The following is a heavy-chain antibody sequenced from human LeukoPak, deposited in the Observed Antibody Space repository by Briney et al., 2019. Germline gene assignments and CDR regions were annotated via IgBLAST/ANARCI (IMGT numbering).Heavy chain of an antibody. V-gene: IGHV3-23*01. Sequence: GGSLRLSCAASGFTFSSYGMHWVRQAPGKGLEWVSAISGSTGRTYYADSVKGRFAISRDNSKNTLYLQMNNLRAEDTAVYYCAPRVVGSAPFDYWGQGTLVTVSS. CDR2: ISGSTGRT. CDR1: GFTFSSYG. CDR3: APRVVGSAPFDY. J-gene: IGHJ4*02. D-gene: IGHD2-15*01.